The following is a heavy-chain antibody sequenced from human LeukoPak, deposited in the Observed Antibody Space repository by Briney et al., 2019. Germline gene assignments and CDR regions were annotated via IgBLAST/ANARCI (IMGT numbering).Heavy chain of an antibody. CDR1: GFTFSSYG. D-gene: IGHD1-26*01. CDR2: ISGSGGST. J-gene: IGHJ4*02. Sequence: PGGSLRLSCAASGFTFSSYGMSWVRQAPGKGLEWASAISGSGGSTYYADSVKGRFTISRDNSKNTLYLQMNSLRAEDTAVYYCALSGSYFFDYWGQGTLVTVSS. CDR3: ALSGSYFFDY. V-gene: IGHV3-23*01.